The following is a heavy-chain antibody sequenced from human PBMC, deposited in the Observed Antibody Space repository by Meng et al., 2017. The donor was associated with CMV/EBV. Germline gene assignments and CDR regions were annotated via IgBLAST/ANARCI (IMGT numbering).Heavy chain of an antibody. V-gene: IGHV3-23*01. CDR2: ISGSGGST. CDR3: AKELGGGHMITFGGVIVTPGYFDY. D-gene: IGHD3-16*02. Sequence: GGSLRLSCAASGFTFSSYAMSWVRQAPGKGLEWVSAISGSGGSTYYADSVKGRFTISRDNSKNTLYLQMNSLRAEDTAVYYWAKELGGGHMITFGGVIVTPGYFDYWGQGTLVTVSS. CDR1: GFTFSSYA. J-gene: IGHJ4*02.